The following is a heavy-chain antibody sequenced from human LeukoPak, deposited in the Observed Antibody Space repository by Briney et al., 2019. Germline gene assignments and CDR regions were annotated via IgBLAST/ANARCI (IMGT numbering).Heavy chain of an antibody. V-gene: IGHV1-2*06. CDR1: GYTFNDYY. J-gene: IGHJ4*02. D-gene: IGHD6-13*01. Sequence: ASVKVSCKASGYTFNDYYIQWVRQAPGQGLEWVGRINPFNDATHYGQKFQDRVTVTRDTSISTAFMELSGLRSDDTAIYYCARGRVAAAGAYYFDYWGQGTLVTVSS. CDR2: INPFNDAT. CDR3: ARGRVAAAGAYYFDY.